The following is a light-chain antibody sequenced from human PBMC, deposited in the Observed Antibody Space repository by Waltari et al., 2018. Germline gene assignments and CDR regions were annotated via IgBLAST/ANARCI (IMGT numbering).Light chain of an antibody. V-gene: IGKV1-16*01. J-gene: IGKJ3*01. CDR3: QSYDSSLSGYV. Sequence: DIQMTQSPSSLSASVGDRVTITCRASQGISPSLPWFQQKPGKAPKSLIYGASTLQSGVPSRFSGSGSGTDFTLTISSLQPEDFATYYCQSYDSSLSGYVFGTGT. CDR2: GAS. CDR1: QGISPS.